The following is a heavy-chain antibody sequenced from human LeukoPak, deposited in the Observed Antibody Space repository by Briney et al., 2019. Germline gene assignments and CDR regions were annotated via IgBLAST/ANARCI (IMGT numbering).Heavy chain of an antibody. Sequence: LETLSLSCAVYGGSFSGYYWCWIRQPPGKGLEWVGEINHSGSTNYNPPPKSRVTISIDTSKNQFSLKRSSVDAADTAVYYCARRITIFGVVISWGQGTLVTVSS. CDR3: ARRITIFGVVIS. D-gene: IGHD3-3*01. V-gene: IGHV4-34*01. CDR2: INHSGST. J-gene: IGHJ5*02. CDR1: GGSFSGYY.